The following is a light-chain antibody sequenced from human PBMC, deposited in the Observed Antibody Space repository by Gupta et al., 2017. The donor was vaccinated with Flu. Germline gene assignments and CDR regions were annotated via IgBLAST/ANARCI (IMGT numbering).Light chain of an antibody. V-gene: IGKV1-5*03. CDR3: QQDITYPWT. CDR1: QSINRW. J-gene: IGKJ1*01. Sequence: DIQMTQSPSTLSASVGDRVTITCRASQSINRWLAWYQQKPGKAPNLLIYTASTLKFGVPSRFGGSGSGTEFTLIISSLQPDDFATYYCQQDITYPWTFGQGAKVEI. CDR2: TAS.